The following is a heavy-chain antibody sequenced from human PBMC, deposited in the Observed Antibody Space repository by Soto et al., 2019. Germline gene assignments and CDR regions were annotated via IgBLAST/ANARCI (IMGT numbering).Heavy chain of an antibody. Sequence: PGGPLRPSCAASGFTFSSYAMSWVRQAPGKGLECVSVISVSGGSTYYADSVKGRFTISRDNSKNTMYLQMNSLRSEDTAVYYCENPSRYDFWSGYFGNDYYYYGIDFWGQWTTVTVSS. J-gene: IGHJ6*02. CDR1: GFTFSSYA. D-gene: IGHD3-3*01. CDR3: ENPSRYDFWSGYFGNDYYYYGIDF. CDR2: ISVSGGST. V-gene: IGHV3-23*01.